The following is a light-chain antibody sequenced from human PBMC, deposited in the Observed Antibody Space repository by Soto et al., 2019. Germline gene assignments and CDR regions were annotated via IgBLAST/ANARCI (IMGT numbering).Light chain of an antibody. CDR2: EVS. V-gene: IGLV2-14*01. J-gene: IGLJ1*01. CDR1: SSDVGGYNY. CDR3: SSYTSSHV. Sequence: QSALTQPASVSGSPGQSITISCTGTSSDVGGYNYVSWYQQHPGKAPKLMIYEVSNRPSGVSNRFSGSKSGNTASLTISGVQTEDWAYYYFSSYTSSHVLGIGTKVTVL.